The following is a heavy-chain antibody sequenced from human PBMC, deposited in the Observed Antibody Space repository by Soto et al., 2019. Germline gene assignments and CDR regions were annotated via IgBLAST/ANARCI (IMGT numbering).Heavy chain of an antibody. D-gene: IGHD3-10*01. V-gene: IGHV4-30-2*01. CDR2: IYHSGNT. Sequence: PSETLSLTLDVSGGSISSGGYPWSLIRQPPGKGLERIGYIYHSGNTYYNPSLNRRVNISVDRSKNQFSLKLSSVTAADTAVYYCAREIITMIRGVIILNWFDPWGQGTLVTVSS. CDR3: AREIITMIRGVIILNWFDP. J-gene: IGHJ5*02. CDR1: GGSISSGGYP.